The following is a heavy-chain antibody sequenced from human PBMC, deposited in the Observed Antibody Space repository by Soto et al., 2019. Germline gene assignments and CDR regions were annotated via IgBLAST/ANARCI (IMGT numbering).Heavy chain of an antibody. CDR3: VRGNTGYGNFDY. J-gene: IGHJ4*02. CDR1: GFTFSSYW. Sequence: EVQLVESGGGLVQPGGSLRLSCVASGFTFSSYWMHWVRQAPGKGLVWVARIYNPGSTASYADSVKGRFTISRDNAKNTLYLQMSSLTVEDTAVFYCVRGNTGYGNFDYWGQGILVTVSS. CDR2: IYNPGSTA. D-gene: IGHD5-12*01. V-gene: IGHV3-74*01.